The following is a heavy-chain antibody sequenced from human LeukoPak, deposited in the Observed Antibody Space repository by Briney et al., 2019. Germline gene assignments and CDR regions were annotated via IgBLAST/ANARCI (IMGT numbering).Heavy chain of an antibody. D-gene: IGHD6-13*01. V-gene: IGHV4-39*07. CDR3: ARVGYSSYYYYYMDV. J-gene: IGHJ6*03. Sequence: SETLSLTCTVSGGSISSSSYYWGWIRQPPGKGLEWIGRIYTSGSTNYNPSLKSRVTMSVDTSKNQFSLELSSVTAADTAVYYCARVGYSSYYYYYMDVWGKGTTVTVSS. CDR1: GGSISSSSYY. CDR2: IYTSGST.